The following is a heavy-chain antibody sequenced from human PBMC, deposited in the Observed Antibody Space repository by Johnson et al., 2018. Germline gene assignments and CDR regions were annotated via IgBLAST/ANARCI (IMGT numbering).Heavy chain of an antibody. CDR3: ARDWHGYAI. CDR2: IKTDGIEK. V-gene: IGHV3-7*01. Sequence: VQSGGSLRLSCVASGFTFSSTWMSWVRQAPGQGLEWVANIKTDGIEKYYGDSVKGRFNISRDNAKNSLYLKMNSLRVGDTSIYYCARDWHGYAIWGQGTMVTVSP. CDR1: GFTFSSTW. J-gene: IGHJ3*02.